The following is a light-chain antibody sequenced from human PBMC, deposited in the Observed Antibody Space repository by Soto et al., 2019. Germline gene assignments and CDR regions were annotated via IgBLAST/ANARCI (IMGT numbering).Light chain of an antibody. J-gene: IGKJ1*01. V-gene: IGKV3-20*01. CDR3: QQYGNSPRT. CDR2: DAS. Sequence: EIVLTQSPDTLSLSPGDRATLSCRASQSISSYLAWYQQKPGQSPRLLIYDASNRATGIPARFSGSGSGADFTLTISRLEPEDFAVFFCQQYGNSPRTFGQGTKVDNK. CDR1: QSISSY.